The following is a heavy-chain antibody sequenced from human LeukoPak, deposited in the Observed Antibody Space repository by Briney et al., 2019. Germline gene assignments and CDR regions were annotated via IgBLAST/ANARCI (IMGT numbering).Heavy chain of an antibody. Sequence: SETLSPTCAVYGGSFSGYYWSWIRQPPGKGLEWIGEINHSGSTNYNPSLKSRVTISVDTSKNQFSLKLSSVTAADTAVYYCARGDNNIVVVVAATHTRIFDYWGQGTLVTVSS. CDR3: ARGDNNIVVVVAATHTRIFDY. D-gene: IGHD2-15*01. V-gene: IGHV4-34*01. J-gene: IGHJ4*02. CDR1: GGSFSGYY. CDR2: INHSGST.